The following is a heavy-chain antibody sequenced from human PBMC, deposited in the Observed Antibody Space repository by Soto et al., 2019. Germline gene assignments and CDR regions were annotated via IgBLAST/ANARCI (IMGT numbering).Heavy chain of an antibody. V-gene: IGHV3-23*01. CDR3: AIRPLKFSGSYFDY. Sequence: EVQLLDSGGGLVQPGGSLRLSCAASGFTFSTYAMSWVRQAPGKGLEWVSTISDSGGSTYYADSVKGRFTISRDNSKNTLYLQMNSLRAEDTAVYYCAIRPLKFSGSYFDYWGQGTLVTVSS. J-gene: IGHJ4*02. CDR2: ISDSGGST. CDR1: GFTFSTYA. D-gene: IGHD1-26*01.